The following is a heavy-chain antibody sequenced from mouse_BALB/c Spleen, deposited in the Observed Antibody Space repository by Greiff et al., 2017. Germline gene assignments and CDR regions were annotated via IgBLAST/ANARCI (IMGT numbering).Heavy chain of an antibody. Sequence: VQLQQSGAELAKPGASVKMSCKASGYTFTSYWMHWVKQRPGQGLEWIGYINPSTGYTEYNQKFKDKATLTADKSSSTAYMQLSSLTSEDSAVYYCARMSDGNYGDYWGQGTTLTVSS. CDR2: INPSTGYT. CDR1: GYTFTSYW. V-gene: IGHV1-7*01. J-gene: IGHJ2*01. D-gene: IGHD2-1*01. CDR3: ARMSDGNYGDY.